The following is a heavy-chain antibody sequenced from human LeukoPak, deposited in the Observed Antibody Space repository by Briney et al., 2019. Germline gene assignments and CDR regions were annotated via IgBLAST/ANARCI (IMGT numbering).Heavy chain of an antibody. CDR1: GFTFSSYA. J-gene: IGHJ4*02. D-gene: IGHD1-1*01. Sequence: GGSLRLSCAASGFTFSSYAMTWVRQAPGKGLEWVSTVSTSGGGTYYADSVKGRFTISRDNSKNTLYLQMNSLRAEDTAVYYCAKRYNSEYLAPVQNWGQGTLVTVSS. CDR3: AKRYNSEYLAPVQN. V-gene: IGHV3-23*01. CDR2: VSTSGGGT.